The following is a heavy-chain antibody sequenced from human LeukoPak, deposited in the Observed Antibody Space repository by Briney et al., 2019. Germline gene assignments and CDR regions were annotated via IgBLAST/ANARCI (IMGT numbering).Heavy chain of an antibody. Sequence: GASVKVSCRAFGYTFTGYYMHWVRQAPGQGLEWMGRINPNSGGTNYAQKFQGRVTMTRDTSISTAYMELSRLRSDDTAAYYCARPSFVTATTNWFDPWGQGTLVTVSS. J-gene: IGHJ5*02. CDR2: INPNSGGT. CDR3: ARPSFVTATTNWFDP. CDR1: GYTFTGYY. D-gene: IGHD2-21*02. V-gene: IGHV1-2*02.